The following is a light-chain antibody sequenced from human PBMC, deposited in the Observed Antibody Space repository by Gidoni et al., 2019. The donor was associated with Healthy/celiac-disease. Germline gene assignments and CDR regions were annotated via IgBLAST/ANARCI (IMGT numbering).Light chain of an antibody. CDR1: SNDVGGYNY. Sequence: QSALTQPRSVSGSLGQSVTISCTGTSNDVGGYNYVSWYQQHPGRAPKLMIYDVSQRPSGVPDRFSGSKSGNTASLTISGLQTEDEADYYCCSNAGSYTWVFGTGTQVTVV. J-gene: IGLJ1*01. CDR3: CSNAGSYTWV. V-gene: IGLV2-11*01. CDR2: DVS.